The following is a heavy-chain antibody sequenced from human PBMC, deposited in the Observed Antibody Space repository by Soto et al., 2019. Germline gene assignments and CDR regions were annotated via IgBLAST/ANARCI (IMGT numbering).Heavy chain of an antibody. CDR1: GFTFSSYW. CDR3: ATNWNDVMYYYYYMDV. J-gene: IGHJ6*03. CDR2: IKQDGSEK. D-gene: IGHD1-1*01. Sequence: GGSLRLSCAASGFTFSSYWMSWVRQAPGKGLEWVANIKQDGSEKYYVDSVKGRFTISRDNAKNSLYLQMNSLRAEDTAVYYCATNWNDVMYYYYYMDVWGKGTTVTVSS. V-gene: IGHV3-7*01.